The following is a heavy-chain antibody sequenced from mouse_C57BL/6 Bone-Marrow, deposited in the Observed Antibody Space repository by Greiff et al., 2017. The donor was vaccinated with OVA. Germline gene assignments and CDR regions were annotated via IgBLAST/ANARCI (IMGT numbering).Heavy chain of an antibody. CDR1: GFTFSDYG. J-gene: IGHJ1*03. CDR3: AGYFDV. V-gene: IGHV5-17*01. CDR2: ISSGSSTI. Sequence: EVMLVESGGGLVKPGGSLKLSCAASGFTFSDYGMHWVRQAPGKGLEWVGDISSGSSTIIYADTLKGRFTITRDNAKNTLFRQMTSLGTEDTAMYYYAGYFDVGGTGTTVTVSA.